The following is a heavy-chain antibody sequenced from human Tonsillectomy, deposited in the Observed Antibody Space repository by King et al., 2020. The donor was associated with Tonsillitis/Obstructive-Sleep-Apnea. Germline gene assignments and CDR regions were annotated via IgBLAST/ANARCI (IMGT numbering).Heavy chain of an antibody. J-gene: IGHJ5*02. V-gene: IGHV1-2*02. Sequence: QLVQSGVEVKKPGASVKVSCKASGYTFTAYYIHWVRQAPGQGQGLEWMGWMNPNSGATHYAQKFQGRVTMTRDTSINTAYMDLSRLRYDDTAVYYCARGGTVTTPIQFRPWGQGTLVTVPS. D-gene: IGHD4-11*01. CDR2: MNPNSGAT. CDR3: ARGGTVTTPIQFRP. CDR1: GYTFTAYY.